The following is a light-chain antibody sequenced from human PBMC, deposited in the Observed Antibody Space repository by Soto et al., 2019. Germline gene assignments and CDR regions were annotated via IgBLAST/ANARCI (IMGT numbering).Light chain of an antibody. Sequence: EIVLTQSPGTLSLSPGERATLSCRASQSVSSSYLAWYQQKPGQAPRLLIHGVSTSATGIPDRFSGSGSGTDFTLTISRLEPEDFAVYYCQQYVTSPYIFGQGTKLEIK. J-gene: IGKJ2*01. V-gene: IGKV3-20*01. CDR3: QQYVTSPYI. CDR2: GVS. CDR1: QSVSSSY.